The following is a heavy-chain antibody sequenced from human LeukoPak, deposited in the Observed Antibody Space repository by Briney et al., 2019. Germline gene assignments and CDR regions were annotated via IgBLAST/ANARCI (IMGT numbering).Heavy chain of an antibody. CDR1: GGSISNFY. Sequence: PSETLSLTCTVSGGSISNFYWSWIRQPPGKGLVWIGYIHNSGRTNYNPSLQSRVTISVDMSKNQFSLKLISVTATDTAVYYCAREITMVRGVYYYGMDVWGQGTTVTVSS. J-gene: IGHJ6*02. V-gene: IGHV4-59*01. CDR2: IHNSGRT. CDR3: AREITMVRGVYYYGMDV. D-gene: IGHD3-10*01.